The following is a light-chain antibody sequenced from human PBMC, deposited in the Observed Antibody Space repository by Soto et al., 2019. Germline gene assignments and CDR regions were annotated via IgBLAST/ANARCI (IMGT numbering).Light chain of an antibody. CDR2: DAS. J-gene: IGKJ4*01. CDR3: QQFNNYPPT. CDR1: QGISSA. Sequence: AIRLTQSPSSLSASVGDRVTITCRASQGISSALAWYQQKPGKAPKLLIYDASSLESGFPSRFSGSGSGTDFTITISILQPEDFAPYYCQQFNNYPPTFGGGTKVEIK. V-gene: IGKV1D-13*01.